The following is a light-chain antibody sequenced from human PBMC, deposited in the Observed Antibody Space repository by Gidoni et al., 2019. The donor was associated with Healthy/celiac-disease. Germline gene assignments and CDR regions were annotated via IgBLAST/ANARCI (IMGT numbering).Light chain of an antibody. CDR1: QGISNY. CDR2: AAS. CDR3: QKYNSAPQDT. J-gene: IGKJ2*01. Sequence: DIQMTQSPSSLSASVGDRVTITCRASQGISNYLAWYQQKPGKVPKLLFYAASTLQSGVPSRFSGSGSGTDFTLTISSLQPEDVATYYCQKYNSAPQDTFGQGTKLEIK. V-gene: IGKV1-27*01.